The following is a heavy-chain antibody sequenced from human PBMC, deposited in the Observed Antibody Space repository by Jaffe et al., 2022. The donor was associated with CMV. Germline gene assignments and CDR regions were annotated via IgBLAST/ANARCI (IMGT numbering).Heavy chain of an antibody. V-gene: IGHV1-69*01. D-gene: IGHD1-26*01. CDR2: IIPIFGTA. CDR1: GGTFSSYA. Sequence: QVQLVQSGAEVKKPGSSVKVSCKASGGTFSSYAISWVRQAPGQGLEWMGGIIPIFGTANYAQKFQGRVTITADESTSTAYMELSSLRSEDTAVYYCARDPGPISGSYMRGGGYYYGMDVWGQGTTVTVSS. CDR3: ARDPGPISGSYMRGGGYYYGMDV. J-gene: IGHJ6*02.